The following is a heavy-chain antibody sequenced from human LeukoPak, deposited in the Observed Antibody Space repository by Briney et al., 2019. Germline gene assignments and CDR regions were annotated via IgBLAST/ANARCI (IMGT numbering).Heavy chain of an antibody. V-gene: IGHV4-4*02. CDR1: GGSISSSNW. J-gene: IGHJ3*02. CDR2: IWHSGIT. CDR3: ARDHSGSYSRAFDI. Sequence: SETLSLTCAVSGGSISSSNWWSWVRQPPGKGLEWIGEIWHSGITNFNPSLKSRLTMSVDKSKNQFSLKLSFVTAADTAVYYCARDHSGSYSRAFDIWGRGTMVTVSS. D-gene: IGHD1-26*01.